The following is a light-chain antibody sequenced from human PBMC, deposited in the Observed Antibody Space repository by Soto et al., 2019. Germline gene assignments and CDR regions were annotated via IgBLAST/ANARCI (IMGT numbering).Light chain of an antibody. J-gene: IGLJ3*02. CDR1: SSNIGKNY. CDR2: DSN. Sequence: QSVLTQPPSVSAAPGQKVTISCSGSSSNIGKNYVSWYQHLPGTAPKLLIYDSNERPSGIPDRFSGSKSGTSATLGITGLQTGDEADYYCGTWDSSLSIIMFGGGTKLTVL. V-gene: IGLV1-51*01. CDR3: GTWDSSLSIIM.